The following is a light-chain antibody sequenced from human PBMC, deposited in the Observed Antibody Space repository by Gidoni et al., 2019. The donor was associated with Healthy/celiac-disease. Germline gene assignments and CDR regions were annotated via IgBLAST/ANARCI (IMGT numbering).Light chain of an antibody. CDR1: QSVSSSY. Sequence: EIVLTQSPGTLSLSPGERATLSCRASQSVSSSYLAWYQQKPGQAPRLLIYGASSGSGTDFTLTISRLEPEDFAVYYCQQYGSSPPMYTFXQXTKLEIK. CDR3: QQYGSSPPMYT. V-gene: IGKV3-20*01. J-gene: IGKJ2*01. CDR2: GAS.